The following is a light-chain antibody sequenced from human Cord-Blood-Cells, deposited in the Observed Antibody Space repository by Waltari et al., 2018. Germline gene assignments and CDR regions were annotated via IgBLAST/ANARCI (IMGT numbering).Light chain of an antibody. CDR1: QSISSW. J-gene: IGKJ3*01. CDR2: KAS. V-gene: IGKV1-5*03. Sequence: DIQMTQSPSTLSASAGDRVTITCRASQSISSWVAWYQQKPGKAPKLLIYKASSLESGVPSRFSGSGSGTEFTLTISSLQPDDFATYYCQQYNSYSFTFGPGTKVDIK. CDR3: QQYNSYSFT.